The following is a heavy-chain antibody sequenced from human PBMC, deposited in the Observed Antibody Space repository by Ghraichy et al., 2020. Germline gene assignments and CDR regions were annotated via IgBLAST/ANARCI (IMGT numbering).Heavy chain of an antibody. V-gene: IGHV3-30*18. CDR2: VSYDGSNK. D-gene: IGHD3-22*01. CDR3: AKASYDSSSNYWGRFEDY. J-gene: IGHJ4*02. CDR1: GFTFSNYG. Sequence: GGSLRLSCAASGFTFSNYGMHWVRQAPGKGLEWVAVVSYDGSNKYYADSVKGRFTISRDNSKNTLYLQMNGLRAEDTAIYYCAKASYDSSSNYWGRFEDYWGQGTLVTVSS.